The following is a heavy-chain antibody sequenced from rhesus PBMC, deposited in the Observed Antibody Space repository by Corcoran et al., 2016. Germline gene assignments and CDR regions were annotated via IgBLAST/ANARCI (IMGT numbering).Heavy chain of an antibody. V-gene: IGHV5-20*01. CDR1: GYSFTSYW. J-gene: IGHJ4*01. D-gene: IGHD3-34*01. CDR3: AKGGWGDLFDY. CDR2: IDPSDSDT. Sequence: EVQLVQSGAEVKRPGESLKISCKTSGYSFTSYWISWVRQMPGKGLELMGAIDPSDSDTRYNPTFQGQVTIAAEKSISTAYLQWSRLKASDTATYYCAKGGWGDLFDYWGQGVLVTVSS.